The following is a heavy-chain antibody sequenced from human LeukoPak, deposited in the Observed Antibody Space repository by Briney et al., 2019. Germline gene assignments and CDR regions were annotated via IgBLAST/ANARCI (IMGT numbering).Heavy chain of an antibody. CDR1: GGSILSTIYY. CDR2: IHYSGPT. J-gene: IGHJ4*02. CDR3: ARDGPVK. D-gene: IGHD3-22*01. Sequence: SETLSLTCTVSGGSILSTIYYWAWIRQPPGKGLEWIGSIHYSGPTYYNPSLKSRVTISIDTPKSQFSLKLISVTAADTAVYYCARDGPVKWGQGTLVTVSS. V-gene: IGHV4-39*07.